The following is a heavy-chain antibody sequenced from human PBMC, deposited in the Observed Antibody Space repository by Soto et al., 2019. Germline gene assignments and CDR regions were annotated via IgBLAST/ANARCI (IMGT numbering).Heavy chain of an antibody. CDR3: ASGGVEMATLQYRYYYYGMDV. CDR2: INPKSGGT. J-gene: IGHJ6*02. D-gene: IGHD3-16*01. Sequence: ASVKVSCKASGDTFTANFLHWVRQAPGQQFDWMGWINPKSGGTKYPQNFQGRVTMTRDTSLSTVYMTLSGLTSDDTAVYYCASGGVEMATLQYRYYYYGMDVWGQGTTVTVSS. CDR1: GDTFTANF. V-gene: IGHV1-2*02.